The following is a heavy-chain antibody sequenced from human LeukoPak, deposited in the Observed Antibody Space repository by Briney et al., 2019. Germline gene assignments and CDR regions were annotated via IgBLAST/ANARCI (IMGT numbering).Heavy chain of an antibody. Sequence: PSETLSLTCTVSGGSISSYYWSWIRQPPGKGLEWIGYIYYSGSTNYNPSLKSRVTISVDTSKNQFSLKLSSVTAADTAVYYCARSGGMATIGHWGQGTLVTVSS. CDR1: GGSISSYY. CDR3: ARSGGMATIGH. V-gene: IGHV4-59*01. CDR2: IYYSGST. D-gene: IGHD5-24*01. J-gene: IGHJ5*02.